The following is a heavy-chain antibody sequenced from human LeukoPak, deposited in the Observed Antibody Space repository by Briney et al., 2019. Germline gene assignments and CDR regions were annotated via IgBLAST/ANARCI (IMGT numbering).Heavy chain of an antibody. CDR1: GGSISSSSYY. D-gene: IGHD3-16*02. J-gene: IGHJ4*02. CDR2: IYYSGST. CDR3: AREDGMRLRLGELSFPIDY. Sequence: SETLSLTCTVSGGSISSSSYYWGWIRQPPGKGLEWIGSIYYSGSTYYNPSLKSRVTISVDTSKNQFSLKLSSVTAADTAVYYCAREDGMRLRLGELSFPIDYWGQGTLVTVSS. V-gene: IGHV4-39*07.